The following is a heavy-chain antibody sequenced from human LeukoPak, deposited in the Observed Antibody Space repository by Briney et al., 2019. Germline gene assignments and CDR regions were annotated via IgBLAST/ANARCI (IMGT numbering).Heavy chain of an antibody. V-gene: IGHV3-23*01. CDR2: VTDNGDYT. CDR1: GFTFTSYG. CDR3: AKGLNDYYDSSGYYYDDAFDS. J-gene: IGHJ3*02. Sequence: GGSLRLSCAASGFTFTSYGMSWVRQAPGKGLEWVSAVTDNGDYTYYTDYVKGRFTIARDNSKNTMDLQMNSLRAEDTAVYYCAKGLNDYYDSSGYYYDDAFDSWGQGTMVTV. D-gene: IGHD3-22*01.